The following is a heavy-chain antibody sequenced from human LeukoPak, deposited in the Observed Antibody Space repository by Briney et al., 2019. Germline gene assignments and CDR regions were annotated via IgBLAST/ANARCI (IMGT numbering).Heavy chain of an antibody. V-gene: IGHV3-30*04. D-gene: IGHD1-7*01. Sequence: PGGSLRLSCAASGFTFSSYATHWVRQAPGKGLEWGAVISYDGSNKYYADSVKGRFTISRDNSKNTLYLQMNSLRAEDTAVYYCARDRYNWNFLPDYWGQGTLVTVSS. J-gene: IGHJ4*02. CDR1: GFTFSSYA. CDR2: ISYDGSNK. CDR3: ARDRYNWNFLPDY.